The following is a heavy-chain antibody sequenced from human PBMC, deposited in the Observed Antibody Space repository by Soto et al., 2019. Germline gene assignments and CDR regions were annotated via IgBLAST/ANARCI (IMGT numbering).Heavy chain of an antibody. CDR1: GFPFSTYA. CDR3: AKAKRGILPTTTGGLDY. Sequence: EVQLLESGGNLVQPGGSLRLSCAGSGFPFSTYAVSWVRQTPGKGLEWVSAISPTGGSTYYAASVRGGFTISRDNSKNTVFLQMSGLRAEDTAIYYCAKAKRGILPTTTGGLDYWGQGTVLSVSS. D-gene: IGHD4-4*01. J-gene: IGHJ4*02. V-gene: IGHV3-23*01. CDR2: ISPTGGST.